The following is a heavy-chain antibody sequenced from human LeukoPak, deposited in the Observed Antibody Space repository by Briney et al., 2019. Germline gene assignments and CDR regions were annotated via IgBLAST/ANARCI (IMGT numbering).Heavy chain of an antibody. J-gene: IGHJ5*02. Sequence: GGSLRLSCAASGFTFSDYYVSWIRQAPGKGLEWVSYISSSGSTIYYADSVKGRFTISRDNAKNSLYLQTNSLRAEDTAVYYCARVLPTVTTKRGWFDPWGQGTLVTVSS. CDR1: GFTFSDYY. V-gene: IGHV3-11*01. CDR3: ARVLPTVTTKRGWFDP. CDR2: ISSSGSTI. D-gene: IGHD4-17*01.